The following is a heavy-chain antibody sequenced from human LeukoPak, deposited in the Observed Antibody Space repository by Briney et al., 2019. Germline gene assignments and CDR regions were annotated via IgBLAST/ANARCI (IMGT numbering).Heavy chain of an antibody. CDR3: ARDQQNYYDSSGYGY. CDR2: IIPIFGTA. CDR1: GYTFTSYY. D-gene: IGHD3-22*01. J-gene: IGHJ4*02. Sequence: SVKVSCKASGYTFTSYYMHWVRQAPGQGLEWMGGIIPIFGTANYAQKFQGRVTITADESTSTAYMELSGLRSEGTAVYYCARDQQNYYDSSGYGYWGQGTLVTVSS. V-gene: IGHV1-69*13.